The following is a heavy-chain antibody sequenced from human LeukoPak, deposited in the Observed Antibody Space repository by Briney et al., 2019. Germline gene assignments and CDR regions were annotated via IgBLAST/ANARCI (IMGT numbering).Heavy chain of an antibody. CDR1: GFTFSGYW. Sequence: GGSLRLSCAASGFTFSGYWMSWVRQAPGKGLEWVSAISGSGGSTYYADSVKGRFTISRDNSKNTLYLQMNSLRAEDTAVYYCAKVSSGSYATYSFDYWGQGTLVTVSS. D-gene: IGHD1-26*01. CDR2: ISGSGGST. CDR3: AKVSSGSYATYSFDY. J-gene: IGHJ4*02. V-gene: IGHV3-23*01.